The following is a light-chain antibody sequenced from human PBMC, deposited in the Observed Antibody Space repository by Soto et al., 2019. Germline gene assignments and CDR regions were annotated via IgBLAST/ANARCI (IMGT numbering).Light chain of an antibody. CDR2: DAS. CDR3: QQRSNWPQFT. V-gene: IGKV3-11*01. Sequence: EIVLTQSPATLSLSPGERATLSCRASQSVSSYLAWYQQKPGQAPRLLIYDASNRATGIPARFSGSGSGTDVTLTISSLEPEAFAVYYCQQRSNWPQFTFGPGAKVDIK. CDR1: QSVSSY. J-gene: IGKJ3*01.